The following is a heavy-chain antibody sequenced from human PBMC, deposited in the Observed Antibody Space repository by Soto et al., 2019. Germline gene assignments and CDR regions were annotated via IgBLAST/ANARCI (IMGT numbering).Heavy chain of an antibody. CDR3: ARNGVGTYHFLY. D-gene: IGHD1-1*01. Sequence: QVQVVQSGAEVKKPGASVKVSCKASGYTFTSYAMHWVRQAPGQRLEWMGWINAANGNTKYSQKFQGRVTITRDTSDSSAYMELSSLGSEDTAVDYCARNGVGTYHFLYWGQGTLVAVSS. V-gene: IGHV1-3*01. J-gene: IGHJ4*02. CDR2: INAANGNT. CDR1: GYTFTSYA.